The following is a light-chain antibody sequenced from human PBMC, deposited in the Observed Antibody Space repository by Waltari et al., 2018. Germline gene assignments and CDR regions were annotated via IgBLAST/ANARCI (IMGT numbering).Light chain of an antibody. V-gene: IGKV3-20*01. CDR1: QSVIS. CDR3: QQYDTSPLT. CDR2: GAS. J-gene: IGKJ4*01. Sequence: EIVLTQSPAILSLYPGERATLSCRASQSVISLAWYQQRPGQAPRLLIYGASSRATGIPDRFSGSGSGTDFTLTITGLEPEDFTLYYCQQYDTSPLTFGGGTKVEI.